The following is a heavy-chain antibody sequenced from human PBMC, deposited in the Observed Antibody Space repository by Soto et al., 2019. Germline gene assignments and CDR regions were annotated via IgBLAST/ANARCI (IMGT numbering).Heavy chain of an antibody. CDR2: ISYDGSNK. Sequence: QVQLVESGGGVVQPGRSLRLSCAASGFTFSSYAMHWVRQAPGKGLEWVAVISYDGSNKYYADSVKGRFTISRDNSKNTLYLQMNSLRAEDTAVYYCARDRGEVDYYGSGIYYYGMDVWGQGTTVTVSS. CDR1: GFTFSSYA. D-gene: IGHD3-10*01. CDR3: ARDRGEVDYYGSGIYYYGMDV. V-gene: IGHV3-30-3*01. J-gene: IGHJ6*02.